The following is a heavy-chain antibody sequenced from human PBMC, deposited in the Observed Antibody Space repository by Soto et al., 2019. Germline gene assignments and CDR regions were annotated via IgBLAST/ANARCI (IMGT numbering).Heavy chain of an antibody. D-gene: IGHD1-1*01. CDR3: ARGRKGYIGAFDI. CDR2: IWYDGSNK. J-gene: IGHJ3*02. CDR1: GFTFSSYG. V-gene: IGHV3-33*01. Sequence: QVQLVESGGGVVQPGRSLRLSCAASGFTFSSYGMHWVRQAPGKGLEWVAVIWYDGSNKYYADSVKGRFTISRDNSKNTLYLQMNSLRAEDTAVYYCARGRKGYIGAFDIWGQGTMVTVSS.